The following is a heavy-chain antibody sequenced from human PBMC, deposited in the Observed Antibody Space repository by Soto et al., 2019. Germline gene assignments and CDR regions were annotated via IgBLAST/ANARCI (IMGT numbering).Heavy chain of an antibody. CDR3: ARDRLRLGELSTVEDNWFDP. D-gene: IGHD3-16*02. V-gene: IGHV4-61*01. J-gene: IGHJ5*02. CDR2: INYSGVT. CDR1: GGSVSSGYYS. Sequence: SETLSLTCSVSGGSVSSGYYSWNWIRQPPGKGLEWIGYINYSGVTQYNPSLKSRVTISVDTSKNQFSLKLSSVTAADTAVYYCARDRLRLGELSTVEDNWFDPWGQGTLVTVSS.